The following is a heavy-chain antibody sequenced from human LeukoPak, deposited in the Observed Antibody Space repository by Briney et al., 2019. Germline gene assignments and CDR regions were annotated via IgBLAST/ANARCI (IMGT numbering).Heavy chain of an antibody. J-gene: IGHJ2*01. Sequence: PSETLSLTCAVYGGSFSGYYWSWIRQPPGKGLEWIGEINHSGSTNYNPSLKSRVTISVDTSKNQFSLKLSSVTAADTAVYYCARRRGSSWSPRKAYSYWYFDLWGRGTLVTVSS. CDR3: ARRRGSSWSPRKAYSYWYFDL. D-gene: IGHD6-13*01. CDR1: GGSFSGYY. CDR2: INHSGST. V-gene: IGHV4-34*01.